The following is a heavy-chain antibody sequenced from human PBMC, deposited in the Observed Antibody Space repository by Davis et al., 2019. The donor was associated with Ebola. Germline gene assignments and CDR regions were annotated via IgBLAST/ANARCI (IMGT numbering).Heavy chain of an antibody. CDR3: AKLYSGTSPVGY. CDR2: IYYTGST. CDR1: GGSISSYY. Sequence: MPSETLSLTCSVSGGSISSYYWSWIRQPPGKGLEWIGYIYYTGSTNYNPSLKSRVTISVDTSKNQLSLKLSSVTAADTAVYYCAKLYSGTSPVGYWGQGTLVTVSS. J-gene: IGHJ4*02. D-gene: IGHD1-26*01. V-gene: IGHV4-59*08.